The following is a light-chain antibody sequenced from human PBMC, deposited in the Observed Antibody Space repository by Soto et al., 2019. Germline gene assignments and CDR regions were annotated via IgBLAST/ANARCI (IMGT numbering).Light chain of an antibody. CDR1: QSIANH. CDR3: QHYDYLPL. V-gene: IGKV1-33*01. CDR2: DAF. J-gene: IGKJ3*01. Sequence: DIQMTQSPSTLSASVGDRVTITCRASQSIANHLNWYQHKPGKAPKLLIYDAFTLETGVPSRFSGGGSGTDFTLTVSSLQPEDIATYYCQHYDYLPLFGPGTKVDIK.